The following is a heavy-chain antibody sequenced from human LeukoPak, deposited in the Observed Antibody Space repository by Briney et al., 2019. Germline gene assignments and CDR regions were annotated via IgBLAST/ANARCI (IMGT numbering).Heavy chain of an antibody. CDR2: INQDGNSQ. D-gene: IGHD2-21*01. CDR3: ARSLWPEDY. V-gene: IGHV3-7*01. CDR1: GFAFSSYW. J-gene: IGHJ4*02. Sequence: GGSLRLSCEASGFAFSSYWESWVRQAPGKGLEWVANINQDGNSQNYVDSVRGRFTISKDNAKNSVYLQMSSLRAEDTAVYYCARSLWPEDYWGQGILVTVSS.